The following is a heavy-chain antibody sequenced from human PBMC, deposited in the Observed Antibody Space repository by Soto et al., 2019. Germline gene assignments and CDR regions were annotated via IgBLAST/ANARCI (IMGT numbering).Heavy chain of an antibody. D-gene: IGHD6-13*01. CDR2: ISYSGTN. CDR1: GDSITSYY. Sequence: SETLSLTCTVSGDSITSYYWSWIRQPPGKGLEWIGYISYSGTNNYNPSLKSRVTIYIDTSKSQFSLKVTSVTTADTAVYYCARDAGRAGGNFDSWGQGTLVTSPQ. J-gene: IGHJ4*02. CDR3: ARDAGRAGGNFDS. V-gene: IGHV4-59*01.